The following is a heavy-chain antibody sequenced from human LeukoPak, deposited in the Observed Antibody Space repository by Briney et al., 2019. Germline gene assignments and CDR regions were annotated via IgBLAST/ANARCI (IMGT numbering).Heavy chain of an antibody. Sequence: SETLSLTCTVSGGSISSYYWSWIRQPPGKGLEWIGYIYYSGSTNYNPSHKSRVTISVDTSKNQFSLKLSSVTAADTAVYYCARGGSYSGLDYWGQGTLVTVSS. CDR3: ARGGSYSGLDY. J-gene: IGHJ4*02. V-gene: IGHV4-59*08. D-gene: IGHD1-26*01. CDR2: IYYSGST. CDR1: GGSISSYY.